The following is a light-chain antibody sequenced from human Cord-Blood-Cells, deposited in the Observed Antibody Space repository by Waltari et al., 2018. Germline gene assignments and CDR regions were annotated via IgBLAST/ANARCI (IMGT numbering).Light chain of an antibody. Sequence: SESPGKTVTISCTRSSGSIASNYVQWYQQRPGSSPTTVIYEDNQRPSGVPDRFSGSIDSSSNSASLTISGLKTDDEADYYCQSYDSSNWVFGGGTKLTVL. CDR3: QSYDSSNWV. CDR1: SGSIASNY. V-gene: IGLV6-57*01. CDR2: EDN. J-gene: IGLJ3*02.